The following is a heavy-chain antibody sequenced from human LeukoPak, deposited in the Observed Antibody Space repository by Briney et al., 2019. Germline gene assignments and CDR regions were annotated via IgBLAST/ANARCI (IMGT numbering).Heavy chain of an antibody. D-gene: IGHD4-17*01. Sequence: SETLSLTCAVYGGSFSGYYWSWIRQPPGKGLEWIGEINHSGSTNYNPSLKSRVTISVDTSKNQFSLKLSSVTAADTAVYYCARGLSGENTVLTDWDDAFDIWGQGTMVTVSS. CDR1: GGSFSGYY. CDR2: INHSGST. J-gene: IGHJ3*02. CDR3: ARGLSGENTVLTDWDDAFDI. V-gene: IGHV4-34*01.